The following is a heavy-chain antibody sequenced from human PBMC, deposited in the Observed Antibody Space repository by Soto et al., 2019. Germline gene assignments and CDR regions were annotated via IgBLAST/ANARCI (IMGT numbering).Heavy chain of an antibody. CDR2: IYYNGNT. CDR3: ARVAGSGWYDA. D-gene: IGHD6-19*01. Sequence: PSETLSLTCTVSGGSVSGGSYFWSWIRQPPGKGLEWIGYIYYNGNTNYNPSLKSRVTISLDTSKSQFSLNLNSVTAADTAVYYCARVAGSGWYDAWGQGTLVTVSS. V-gene: IGHV4-61*01. CDR1: GGSVSGGSYF. J-gene: IGHJ5*02.